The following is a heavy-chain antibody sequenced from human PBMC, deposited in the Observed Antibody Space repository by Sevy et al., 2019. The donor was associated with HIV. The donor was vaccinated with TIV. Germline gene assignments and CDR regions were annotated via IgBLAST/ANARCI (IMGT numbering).Heavy chain of an antibody. CDR2: IYYGGDT. D-gene: IGHD1-1*01. CDR3: ARLGRNEGYFDY. CDR1: GDSISSGSYY. Sequence: SETLSLTCTVSGDSISSGSYYWGWIRQPPGKGLEWIGNIYYGGDTYYNPSLKSRVTISVDTSKNQFSLKMRSVTAADTAVYYCARLGRNEGYFDYWGQGTLVTVSS. J-gene: IGHJ4*02. V-gene: IGHV4-39*01.